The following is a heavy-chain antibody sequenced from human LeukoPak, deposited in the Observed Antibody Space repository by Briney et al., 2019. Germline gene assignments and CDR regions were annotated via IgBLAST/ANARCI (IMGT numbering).Heavy chain of an antibody. CDR1: GRSFSGYY. CDR2: INHSGST. Sequence: SETLSLTCAVDGRSFSGYYWSLIRQPPGKGLEWIGEINHSGSTNYNPSLKSRVTISVDTSKNQFSLKLSSVTAADTAVYYCARGLNGMRDYWGQGTLVTVSS. V-gene: IGHV4-34*01. J-gene: IGHJ4*02. D-gene: IGHD2-8*01. CDR3: ARGLNGMRDY.